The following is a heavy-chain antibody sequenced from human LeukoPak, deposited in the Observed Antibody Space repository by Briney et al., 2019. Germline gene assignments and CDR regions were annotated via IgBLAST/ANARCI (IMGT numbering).Heavy chain of an antibody. CDR2: ISRSGEST. CDR3: ARGRPHYGDFPAH. CDR1: GFTFSGFA. V-gene: IGHV3-23*01. J-gene: IGHJ4*02. D-gene: IGHD4-17*01. Sequence: GGTLRLSCAASGFTFSGFAMSWIRQAPGKGLEWVSSISRSGESTFYADSVRGRFTISRDNSKNTLYLQMNSLRAEDTAVYYCARGRPHYGDFPAHWGQGTLVTVSS.